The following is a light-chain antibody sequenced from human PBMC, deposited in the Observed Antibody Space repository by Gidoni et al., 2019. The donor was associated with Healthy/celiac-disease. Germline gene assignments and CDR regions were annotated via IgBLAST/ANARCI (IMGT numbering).Light chain of an antibody. J-gene: IGKJ1*01. CDR1: QDISNY. V-gene: IGKV1-33*01. CDR2: DAS. Sequence: DIQMTQSPSPLSASVGDRVTITCQASQDISNYLNGYQQKPGKAPKLLIYDASNLETGVPSRFSGSGSGTDFTFTISSLQPEDIATYYCQQYDNLPWTFGQXTKVEIK. CDR3: QQYDNLPWT.